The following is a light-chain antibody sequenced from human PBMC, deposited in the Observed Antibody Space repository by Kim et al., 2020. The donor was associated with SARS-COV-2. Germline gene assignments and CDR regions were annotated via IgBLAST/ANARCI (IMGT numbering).Light chain of an antibody. CDR3: QQYTLYPWT. Sequence: DIQMTQSPSTLSASVGDRVTITCRASQSISSWLAWYQRRPGKAPKLLIYDASSLESGVPSRFSGSGSGTEFTLTISGLQPDDFATYYCQQYTLYPWTFGQGTKLEI. V-gene: IGKV1-5*01. CDR1: QSISSW. J-gene: IGKJ2*02. CDR2: DAS.